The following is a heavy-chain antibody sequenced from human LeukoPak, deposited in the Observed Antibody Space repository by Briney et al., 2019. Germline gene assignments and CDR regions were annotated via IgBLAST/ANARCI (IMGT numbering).Heavy chain of an antibody. CDR2: VYLGGTS. CDR1: GGSINSKTYS. D-gene: IGHD3-22*01. Sequence: SETLSLTCAVSGGSINSKTYSWTWIRQPPGKGLEWIGYVYLGGTSYYTPSLKSRVTISSDTSKSLFFLKMTSVTAADTAVYYCARVSHYYHDSIGTYYHEGNFDIWGRGTLVTVSS. CDR3: ARVSHYYHDSIGTYYHEGNFDI. J-gene: IGHJ2*01. V-gene: IGHV4-30-2*01.